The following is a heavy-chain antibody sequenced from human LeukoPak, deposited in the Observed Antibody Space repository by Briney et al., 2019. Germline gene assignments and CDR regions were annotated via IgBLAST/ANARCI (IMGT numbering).Heavy chain of an antibody. V-gene: IGHV3-66*02. CDR3: ARVEDIVATLDY. CDR2: IYSGGST. J-gene: IGHJ4*02. CDR1: GFTVSSNY. Sequence: GSLRLSCAASGFTVSSNYMSWVRQAPGKGLEWVSVIYSGGSTYYADSVKGRFTISRDNSKNTLYLQMNSLRAEDTAVYYCARVEDIVATLDYWGQGTLVTVSS. D-gene: IGHD5-12*01.